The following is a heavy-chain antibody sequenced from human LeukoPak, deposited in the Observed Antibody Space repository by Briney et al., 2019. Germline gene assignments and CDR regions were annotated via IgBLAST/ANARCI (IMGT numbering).Heavy chain of an antibody. CDR2: IIPILGIA. CDR3: ARDRGRGYYYGSGRPFDY. Sequence: SVKVSCKASGGTFSSYAISWVRQAPGQGLEWMGRIIPILGIANYARKFQGRVTITADKSTSTAYMELSSLRSEDTAVYYCARDRGRGYYYGSGRPFDYWGQGTLVTVSS. J-gene: IGHJ4*02. CDR1: GGTFSSYA. V-gene: IGHV1-69*04. D-gene: IGHD3-10*01.